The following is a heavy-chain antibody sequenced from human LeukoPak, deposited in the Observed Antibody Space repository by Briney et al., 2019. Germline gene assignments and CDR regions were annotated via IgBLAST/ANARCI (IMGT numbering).Heavy chain of an antibody. CDR3: ARGSAASGFDP. CDR2: IYSGGST. D-gene: IGHD6-13*01. Sequence: PGGSLRLSCAASGFTVSNNYMSWVRQAPGEGLEWVSVIYSGGSTYYADSVKGRFTISRDNSKNTLFLQMNSLRAEDTAVYYCARGSAASGFDPWGQGTLVTVSS. CDR1: GFTVSNNY. J-gene: IGHJ5*02. V-gene: IGHV3-53*01.